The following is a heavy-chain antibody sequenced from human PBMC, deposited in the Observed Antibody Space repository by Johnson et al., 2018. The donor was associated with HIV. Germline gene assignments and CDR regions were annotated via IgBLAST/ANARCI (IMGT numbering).Heavy chain of an antibody. CDR1: GFAFSSYG. D-gene: IGHD1-1*01. V-gene: IGHV3-33*03. Sequence: QVQLVESGGGVVQPGRSLRLSCAASGFAFSSYGMHWVRQAPGKGLEWVAVIWYDGSNKYYADSVKGRFTISRDNAKNSLYLQMNSLRAEDTALYYCAKGGNGYGGAFDIWGQGTMVTVSS. J-gene: IGHJ3*02. CDR3: AKGGNGYGGAFDI. CDR2: IWYDGSNK.